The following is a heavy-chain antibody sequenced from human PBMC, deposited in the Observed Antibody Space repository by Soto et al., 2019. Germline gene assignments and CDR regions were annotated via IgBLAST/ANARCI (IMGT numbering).Heavy chain of an antibody. D-gene: IGHD2-15*01. CDR1: GFTFSTYG. Sequence: QVQLVESGGGVVQPGRSLRLSCAASGFTFSTYGMHWVRQAPGKGLEWVAVIWYDGGNKYYADSVKGRFTISRDNSKNTLYLQMNSLRAEDTAVYYCARLYCSGGSCLNNWGQGTLVTVSS. V-gene: IGHV3-33*01. J-gene: IGHJ4*02. CDR3: ARLYCSGGSCLNN. CDR2: IWYDGGNK.